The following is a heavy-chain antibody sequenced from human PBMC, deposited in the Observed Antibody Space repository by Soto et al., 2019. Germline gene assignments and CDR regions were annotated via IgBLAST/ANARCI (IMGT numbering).Heavy chain of an antibody. CDR1: GFTVRSNY. CDR3: ARDSGMIWGNYGMDV. V-gene: IGHV3-53*01. D-gene: IGHD3-10*01. Sequence: EVHLVESGGGLIQPGGSLRLSCAASGFTVRSNYMTWVRRAPGKGLEWVSVIYRDDHIYYPDSVKGRFTTSSDNSQSTLYLQMNNLRAEDTAVYYCARDSGMIWGNYGMDVWGRGTTVTVSS. J-gene: IGHJ6*02. CDR2: IYRDDHI.